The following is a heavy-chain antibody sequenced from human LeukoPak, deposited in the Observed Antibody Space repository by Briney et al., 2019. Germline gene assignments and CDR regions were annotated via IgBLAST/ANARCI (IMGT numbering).Heavy chain of an antibody. J-gene: IGHJ4*02. CDR2: ISSSSSTI. CDR1: GFTFSSYS. V-gene: IGHV3-48*04. CDR3: ARGYPYGADEGIDY. D-gene: IGHD4-17*01. Sequence: GGSLRLSCAASGFTFSSYSMNWVRQAPGKGLEWVSYISSSSSTIYYADSVKGRFTISRDNAKNSLYLQMNSLRAEDTAVYYCARGYPYGADEGIDYWGQGTLVTVSS.